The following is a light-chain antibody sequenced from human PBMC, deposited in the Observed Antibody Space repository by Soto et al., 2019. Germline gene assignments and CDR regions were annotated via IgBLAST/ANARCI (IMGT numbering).Light chain of an antibody. J-gene: IGKJ1*01. Sequence: AIEMTQSPSSLSASVGDRVTITCRASQGIRNDLGWYQQKPGKAPKLLIYDASSLQSGVPSRFSGSGAGTHFTLTILSAQPEDFATYYSLQEQDSPRTFGQGTKGEIK. CDR2: DAS. CDR1: QGIRND. V-gene: IGKV1-6*01. CDR3: LQEQDSPRT.